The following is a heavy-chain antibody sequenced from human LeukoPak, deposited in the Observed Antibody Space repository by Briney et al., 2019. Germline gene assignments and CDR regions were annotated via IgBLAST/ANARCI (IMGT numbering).Heavy chain of an antibody. J-gene: IGHJ6*02. CDR2: IYYSGST. CDR1: GGSISSYY. CDR3: GRHVSNGWDYHYGLDV. Sequence: KPSETLSLTCTVSGGSISSYYWSWIRQPPGKGLEWIGYIYYSGSTNYNPSLKSRLTISVDTSKNQFALTLTSVTAADTAVYYCGRHVSNGWDYHYGLDVWGQGTTVTVSS. D-gene: IGHD6-19*01. V-gene: IGHV4-59*08.